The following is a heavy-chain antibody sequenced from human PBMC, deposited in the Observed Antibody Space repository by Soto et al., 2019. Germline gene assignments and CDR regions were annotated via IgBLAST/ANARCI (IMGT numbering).Heavy chain of an antibody. CDR3: ARGWYYYDSRGYPFDF. J-gene: IGHJ4*02. V-gene: IGHV1-69*13. Sequence: SVKVSCKASGGTFSSYAISWLRQATGQGLEWMGGIIPIFGTANYAQKFQGRVSVTADDSTSTAYMELSSLRSEDTAVYYCARGWYYYDSRGYPFDFWGQGALVTVSS. CDR2: IIPIFGTA. D-gene: IGHD3-22*01. CDR1: GGTFSSYA.